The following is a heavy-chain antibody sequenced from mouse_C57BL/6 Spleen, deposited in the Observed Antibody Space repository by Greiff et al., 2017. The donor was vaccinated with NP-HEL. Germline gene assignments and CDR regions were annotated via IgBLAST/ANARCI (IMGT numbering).Heavy chain of an antibody. CDR3: ARRDYYGSSPAWFAD. J-gene: IGHJ3*01. Sequence: QVQLQQSGAELVKPGASVKISCKASGYSFSSYWMNWVKQRPGKGLEWIGQIYPGDGDTNYNGKFKGKATLTADKSSSPAYMQLGRLTSEDSAVYFCARRDYYGSSPAWFADWGQGTLVTVSA. CDR1: GYSFSSYW. D-gene: IGHD1-1*01. V-gene: IGHV1-80*01. CDR2: IYPGDGDT.